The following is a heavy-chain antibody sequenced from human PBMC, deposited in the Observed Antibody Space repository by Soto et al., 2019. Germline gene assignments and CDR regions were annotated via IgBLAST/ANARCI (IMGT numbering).Heavy chain of an antibody. J-gene: IGHJ4*02. D-gene: IGHD1-1*01. Sequence: QVQLVQSGGGVVQPGRSLRLSCVASGCIFSTYGMHWVRQVPGKGLEGVAHISYDGSNEYYADSVKGRFTVSRDNAKNTLDLQMNGLKTEDTAIYYCTKEYIVGTTWGYFESWGQGAMVIVSS. CDR2: ISYDGSNE. CDR3: TKEYIVGTTWGYFES. V-gene: IGHV3-30*18. CDR1: GCIFSTYG.